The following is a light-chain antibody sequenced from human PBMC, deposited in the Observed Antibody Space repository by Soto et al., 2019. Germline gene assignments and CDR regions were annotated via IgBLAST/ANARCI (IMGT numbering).Light chain of an antibody. V-gene: IGLV2-14*01. Sequence: HSLLTQPASVSGSPGQSIAISCTGTRSDVGAYNYVSWYQQHPGKAPKLMISEVTNRPSGVSDRFSGSKSGNTASLTISGLQAEDEADYYCSSSGGSPTYVFGTGTKVTVL. CDR2: EVT. CDR1: RSDVGAYNY. J-gene: IGLJ1*01. CDR3: SSSGGSPTYV.